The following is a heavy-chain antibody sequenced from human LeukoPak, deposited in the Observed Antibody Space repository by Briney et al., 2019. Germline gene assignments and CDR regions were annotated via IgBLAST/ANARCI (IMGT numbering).Heavy chain of an antibody. CDR1: GFTFSSHA. CDR2: ISGSGGST. CDR3: AKTQWKVGATDYFDY. J-gene: IGHJ4*02. D-gene: IGHD1-26*01. V-gene: IGHV3-23*01. Sequence: GGSLRLSCAASGFTFSSHAMSWVRQAPGKGLEWVSAISGSGGSTYYADSVKGRFTISRDNSKNTLFLQMDSLRAEDTAVYYCAKTQWKVGATDYFDYWGQGILVTVSS.